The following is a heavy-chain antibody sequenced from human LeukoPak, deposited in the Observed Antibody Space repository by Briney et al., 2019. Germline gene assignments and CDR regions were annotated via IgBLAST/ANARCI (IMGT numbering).Heavy chain of an antibody. J-gene: IGHJ5*02. D-gene: IGHD2-2*01. Sequence: SETLSLTCAVYGGSFSGYYWSWIRQPPGKGLEWIGEINHSGSTNYNPSLKSRVTISVDTSKNQFSLKLSSVIAADTAVYYCAREPDIVVVPAALDNWFDPWGQGTLVTVSS. CDR1: GGSFSGYY. CDR2: INHSGST. CDR3: AREPDIVVVPAALDNWFDP. V-gene: IGHV4-34*01.